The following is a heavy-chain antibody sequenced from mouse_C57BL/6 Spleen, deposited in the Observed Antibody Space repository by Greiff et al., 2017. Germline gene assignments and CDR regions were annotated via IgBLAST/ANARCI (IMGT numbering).Heavy chain of an antibody. Sequence: EVQLQQSGPELVKPGASVKISCKASGYTFTDYYMNWVKQSHGKSLEWIGDINPNNGGTSYNQKFKGKATLTVDKSSSTAYMELRSLTSEDSAVYYCAREGLRRGSDYWGQGTTLTVSS. CDR1: GYTFTDYY. D-gene: IGHD2-2*01. CDR3: AREGLRRGSDY. CDR2: INPNNGGT. J-gene: IGHJ2*01. V-gene: IGHV1-26*01.